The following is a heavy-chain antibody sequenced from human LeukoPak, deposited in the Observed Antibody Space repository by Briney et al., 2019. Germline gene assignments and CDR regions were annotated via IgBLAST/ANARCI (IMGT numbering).Heavy chain of an antibody. CDR2: IIPLFGTA. J-gene: IGHJ6*03. D-gene: IGHD3-10*01. CDR1: GGPFSSNA. CDR3: ATSMVRKIRDYYYYYYMDV. Sequence: ASVKVSFKASGGPFSSNAISWVRPAPGQGLEWMGGIIPLFGTANYAQKFQGRVTITADESTSTAYMELSSLRSEDTAVYYCATSMVRKIRDYYYYYYMDVWGKGTTVTVSS. V-gene: IGHV1-69*13.